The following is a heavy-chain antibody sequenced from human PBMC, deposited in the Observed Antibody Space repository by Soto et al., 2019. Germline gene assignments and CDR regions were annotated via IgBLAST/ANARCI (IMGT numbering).Heavy chain of an antibody. Sequence: ASLKVSCKGSGYTFSSYGISRGRQGPGQRVEGVGWISAYNGNTNYAQKLQGRVTMTTDTSTSTAYMELRSLRSDDTAVYYCARDYHGSGSRSAIYYYYGMDVWGQGTTVTVSS. CDR3: ARDYHGSGSRSAIYYYYGMDV. J-gene: IGHJ6*02. CDR2: ISAYNGNT. D-gene: IGHD3-10*01. V-gene: IGHV1-18*01. CDR1: GYTFSSYG.